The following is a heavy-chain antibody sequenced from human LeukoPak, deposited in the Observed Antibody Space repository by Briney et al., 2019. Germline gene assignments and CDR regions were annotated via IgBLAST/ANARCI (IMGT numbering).Heavy chain of an antibody. J-gene: IGHJ6*03. CDR2: IIPIFGTA. D-gene: IGHD4-11*01. CDR1: GYTFTGYY. CDR3: AVRGSSNYDLSRYYYYYMDV. V-gene: IGHV1-69*05. Sequence: GASVKVSCKASGYTFTGYYMHWVRQAPGQGLEWMGGIIPIFGTANYAQKFQGRVTITTDETTSTAYMELSSLRSEDTAVYYCAVRGSSNYDLSRYYYYYMDVWGKGTTVTVSS.